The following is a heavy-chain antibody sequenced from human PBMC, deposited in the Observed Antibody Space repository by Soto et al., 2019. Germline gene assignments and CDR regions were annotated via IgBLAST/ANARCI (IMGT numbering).Heavy chain of an antibody. CDR3: AKVLGPQYYDILTGYSEYFDY. V-gene: IGHV3-23*01. CDR2: ISGSGGST. Sequence: PGGSLRLSCAASGFTFSSYAMSWVRQAPGKGLEWVSAISGSGGSTYYADSVKGRFTISRDNSKNTLYLQMSSLRAEDTAVYYCAKVLGPQYYDILTGYSEYFDYWGQGTLVTVSS. CDR1: GFTFSSYA. J-gene: IGHJ4*02. D-gene: IGHD3-9*01.